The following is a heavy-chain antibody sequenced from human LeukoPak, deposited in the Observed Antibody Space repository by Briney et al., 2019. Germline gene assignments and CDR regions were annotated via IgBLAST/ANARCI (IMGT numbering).Heavy chain of an antibody. J-gene: IGHJ3*02. Sequence: PGGSLRLSCAASGFTFSSYAMGWVRQAPGKGLEWVSVTSESGGSTHYADSVKGRFTIYRDNSKNTLYLQMNSLRAEDTAVYYCARGGSYLSAFDIWGQGTMVTVSS. CDR1: GFTFSSYA. CDR3: ARGGSYLSAFDI. D-gene: IGHD1-26*01. V-gene: IGHV3-23*01. CDR2: TSESGGST.